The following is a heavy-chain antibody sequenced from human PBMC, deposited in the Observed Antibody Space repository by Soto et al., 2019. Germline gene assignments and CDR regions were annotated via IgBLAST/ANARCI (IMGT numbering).Heavy chain of an antibody. CDR3: ARGYSGYDLGGYYYYYMYV. J-gene: IGHJ6*03. V-gene: IGHV1-8*01. Sequence: ASVKVSCKASGYTFTSYDINWVRQATGQGLEWMGWMNPNSGNTGYAQKFQGRVTMTRNTSISTAYMELSSLRSEDTAVYYCARGYSGYDLGGYYYYYMYVWGKGTTVTVSS. D-gene: IGHD5-12*01. CDR1: GYTFTSYD. CDR2: MNPNSGNT.